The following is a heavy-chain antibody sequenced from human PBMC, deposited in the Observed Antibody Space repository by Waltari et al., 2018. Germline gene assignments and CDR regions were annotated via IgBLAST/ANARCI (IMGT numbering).Heavy chain of an antibody. D-gene: IGHD2-15*01. CDR2: INHSGTT. V-gene: IGHV4-34*01. CDR1: GGSFRGYY. CDR3: AGLAVGDAFDI. Sequence: QVQLQQWGAGLLKPSETMSLTCAVYGGSFRGYYWSWIRQPPGKGREWIGGINHSGTTNYNPSLKSRVTISVDTSKNQFSLKLSSVTAADTAVYYCAGLAVGDAFDIWGQGTMVTVSS. J-gene: IGHJ3*02.